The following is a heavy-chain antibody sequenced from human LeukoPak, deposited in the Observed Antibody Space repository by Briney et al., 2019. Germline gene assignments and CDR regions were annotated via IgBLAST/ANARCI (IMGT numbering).Heavy chain of an antibody. Sequence: PGGSLRLSCAASGFTFSSYAMSWVRQAPGKGLEWVSTISGSVDSTYYADPVKGRFTISRDSSNNTLYLQMNSLRAEDTAVYYCAKDLVFNYGGSQWAFGVWGQGTMVTVSS. CDR3: AKDLVFNYGGSQWAFGV. J-gene: IGHJ3*01. CDR1: GFTFSSYA. V-gene: IGHV3-23*01. CDR2: ISGSVDST. D-gene: IGHD2-21*01.